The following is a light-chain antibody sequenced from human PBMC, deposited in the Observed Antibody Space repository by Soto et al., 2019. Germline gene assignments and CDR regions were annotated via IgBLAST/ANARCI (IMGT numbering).Light chain of an antibody. CDR1: QGISSY. CDR2: AAS. V-gene: IGKV1-9*01. J-gene: IGKJ4*01. Sequence: DIQLTQSPSFLSASVGDRVTITCRASQGISSYLAWYQQKPGKAPKLLIYAASTLQSGVPSRFSGSGSGTEFTLTISSLQPEDFATYYFQQLNRYLSFGGGTKVEIK. CDR3: QQLNRYLS.